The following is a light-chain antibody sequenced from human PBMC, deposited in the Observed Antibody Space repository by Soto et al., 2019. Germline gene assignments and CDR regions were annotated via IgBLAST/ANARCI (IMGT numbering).Light chain of an antibody. Sequence: QSLLTQSPSESGAPGQRATISCSGSTSNIGNSHVYWYQQLAGTAPRLLIYRSNLRGSGVPDRFSASRSGTSASLTISGLRSEDEGDYYCATWDDSLSGPVFGGGTKLTVL. CDR1: TSNIGNSH. J-gene: IGLJ3*02. CDR3: ATWDDSLSGPV. V-gene: IGLV1-47*01. CDR2: RSN.